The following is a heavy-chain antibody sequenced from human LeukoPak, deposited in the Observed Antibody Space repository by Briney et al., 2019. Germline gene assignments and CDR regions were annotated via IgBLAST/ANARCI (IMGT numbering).Heavy chain of an antibody. V-gene: IGHV3-30-3*01. J-gene: IGHJ4*02. CDR1: GFTFSSYA. D-gene: IGHD1-26*01. CDR3: ARGRGSYSLDY. CDR2: LSSGGINK. Sequence: TGGSLRLSCEASGFTFSSYAMHWVRQAPGKGLEWVALLSSGGINKYYADSVKGRFTISRDNSKNTLYLLMNSLRADDTAVYYCARGRGSYSLDYWGQGTLVTVSS.